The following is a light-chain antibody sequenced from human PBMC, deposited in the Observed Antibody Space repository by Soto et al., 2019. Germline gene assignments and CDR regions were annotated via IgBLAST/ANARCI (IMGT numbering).Light chain of an antibody. CDR1: SSDVGSYNL. J-gene: IGLJ1*01. Sequence: QSVLTQPASVSGSPGQSITISCTGTSSDVGSYNLVSWYQHHPGTAPKLIIYEVTKRPSGVSNRFSASKSGNTASLTISGLQAEDDADYYCCSYASTRNSYVFGSGTKVTVL. CDR3: CSYASTRNSYV. CDR2: EVT. V-gene: IGLV2-23*02.